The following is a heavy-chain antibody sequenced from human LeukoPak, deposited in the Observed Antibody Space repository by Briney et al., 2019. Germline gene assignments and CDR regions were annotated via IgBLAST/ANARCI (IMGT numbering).Heavy chain of an antibody. CDR1: GFSLKSYS. V-gene: IGHV3-21*01. D-gene: IGHD2-8*02. J-gene: IGHJ5*01. CDR2: ISSTSAYI. Sequence: GGSLRLSCAGSGFSLKSYSLSWVRQAPGKGLEWVSSISSTSAYIYYADSVKGRFTISRDNVDNVVYLQMNSLGAEDTAVYYCARVAVSGPTGWFDSWGQGTLVIVSS. CDR3: ARVAVSGPTGWFDS.